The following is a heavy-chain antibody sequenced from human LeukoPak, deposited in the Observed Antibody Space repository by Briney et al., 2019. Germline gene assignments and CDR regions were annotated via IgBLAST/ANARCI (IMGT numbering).Heavy chain of an antibody. CDR2: FYYSGST. CDR1: GGSISSYS. Sequence: SETLSLTCTVSGGSISSYSWSWIRQPPGKGLEWVGYFYYSGSTNYNPSLKSRVTISVDTSKNQFSLRLSSVTAADTAVYYCARGSGYSGYWGQGTLVTVSS. V-gene: IGHV4-59*01. CDR3: ARGSGYSGY. D-gene: IGHD5-12*01. J-gene: IGHJ4*02.